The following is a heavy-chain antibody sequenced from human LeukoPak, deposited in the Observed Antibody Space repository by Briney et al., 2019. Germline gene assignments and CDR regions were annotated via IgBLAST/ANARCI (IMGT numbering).Heavy chain of an antibody. CDR2: INHSGST. D-gene: IGHD2-2*01. CDR3: ASPLFCSGTGCYDS. J-gene: IGHJ4*02. Sequence: SETLSLTCAVYGGSFSGYYWSWIRQPPGKGLEWIGEINHSGSTNYNPSLKSRVTISVDTSKNRFSLKLSSVTAADTAVYYCASPLFCSGTGCYDSWGQGTLVTVSS. V-gene: IGHV4-34*01. CDR1: GGSFSGYY.